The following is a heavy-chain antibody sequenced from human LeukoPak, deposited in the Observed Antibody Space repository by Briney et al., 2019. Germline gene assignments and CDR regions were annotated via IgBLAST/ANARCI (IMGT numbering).Heavy chain of an antibody. V-gene: IGHV1-69*01. J-gene: IGHJ6*04. CDR2: IIPIFGTA. CDR3: ASPKGNTLGTNYDILTGPDYYYSGMDV. Sequence: SVKVSCKASGGTFSSYAISWVRQAPGQGLEWMGGIIPIFGTANYAQKFQGRVTITADESTSTAYMELSSLRSEDTAVYYCASPKGNTLGTNYDILTGPDYYYSGMDVWGKGTTVTVSS. D-gene: IGHD3-9*01. CDR1: GGTFSSYA.